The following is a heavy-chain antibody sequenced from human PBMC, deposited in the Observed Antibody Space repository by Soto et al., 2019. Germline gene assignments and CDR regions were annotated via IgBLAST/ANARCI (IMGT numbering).Heavy chain of an antibody. J-gene: IGHJ4*02. CDR2: LRADSSAI. Sequence: EQLVESGGGLEQPGGTLRLSCTASGFIFNAYSMAWVRQAPGKGLEWVSYLRADSSAIYYADSVRGRFTISRDNARNSLYLQMNSLRAEDTAVYYCARWRTGTAFDYWGQGTLVTVSS. CDR3: ARWRTGTAFDY. D-gene: IGHD3-3*01. V-gene: IGHV3-48*01. CDR1: GFIFNAYS.